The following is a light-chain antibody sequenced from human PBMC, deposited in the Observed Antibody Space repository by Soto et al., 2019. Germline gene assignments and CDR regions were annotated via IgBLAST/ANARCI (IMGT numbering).Light chain of an antibody. CDR1: QSFSSN. J-gene: IGKJ4*01. V-gene: IGKV3-15*01. Sequence: EIVMTQSPATLSVSPCERATLSCRASQSFSSNLAWYQQKPGQAPRLLIYGASTRATGVPARFSGSGSGTEFTLTISSLQSEDFAVYYCQQYNNWPPVTFGGGTKVDIK. CDR3: QQYNNWPPVT. CDR2: GAS.